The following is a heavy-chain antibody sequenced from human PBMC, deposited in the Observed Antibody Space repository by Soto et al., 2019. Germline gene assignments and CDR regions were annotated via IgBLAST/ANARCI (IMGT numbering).Heavy chain of an antibody. Sequence: SETLSLTCSASGGSISRYYWSWIRQPPGKGLEWIGYAYYSGDTGYNPSLQSRVTMAVDTSKNQVSRKLTSVTAADTAVYYCARDRSTYGGGGTGEVKENWFDPWGQGALVTVSS. D-gene: IGHD2-8*01. V-gene: IGHV4-59*01. CDR3: ARDRSTYGGGGTGEVKENWFDP. J-gene: IGHJ5*02. CDR2: AYYSGDT. CDR1: GGSISRYY.